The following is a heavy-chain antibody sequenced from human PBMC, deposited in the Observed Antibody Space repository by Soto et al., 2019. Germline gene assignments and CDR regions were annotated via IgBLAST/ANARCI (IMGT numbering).Heavy chain of an antibody. D-gene: IGHD2-8*02. V-gene: IGHV4-34*01. CDR3: ARDKITGLFDY. CDR1: GGSISSYY. Sequence: SETLSLTCTVSGGSISSYYWSWIRQPPGKGLQWIGQINHSGSTNYNPSLKSRVTISVDTSKNQFSLKLTSVTAADTAVYYCARDKITGLFDYWGQGTLVTVSS. J-gene: IGHJ4*02. CDR2: INHSGST.